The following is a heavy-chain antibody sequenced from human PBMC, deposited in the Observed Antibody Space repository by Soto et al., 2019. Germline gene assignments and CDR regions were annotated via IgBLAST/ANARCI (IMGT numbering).Heavy chain of an antibody. CDR2: INAGNGNT. CDR1: GYTFTSYA. J-gene: IGHJ4*02. Sequence: ASVKVSCKASGYTFTSYAMHWVRQAPGQRLEWMGWINAGNGNTKYSQKFQGRVTITRDTSASTAYMELSSLRSEDTAVYYCARVDYYYDSSGYYHKSPSKYFDYWGQGTLVTVSS. D-gene: IGHD3-22*01. CDR3: ARVDYYYDSSGYYHKSPSKYFDY. V-gene: IGHV1-3*01.